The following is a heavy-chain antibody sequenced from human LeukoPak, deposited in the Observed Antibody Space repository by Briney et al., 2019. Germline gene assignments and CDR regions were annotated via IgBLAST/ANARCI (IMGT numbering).Heavy chain of an antibody. CDR3: AKGYSVAGTSY. Sequence: GGSLRLSCAASGFTFSSYAMSWVRQTPGKGLEWVSAISGSGGSTYYADSVKGRFTISRDNSKNTLYLQMNSLRAEDTAVYYCAKGYSVAGTSYWGQGTLVTVSS. J-gene: IGHJ4*02. CDR1: GFTFSSYA. CDR2: ISGSGGST. D-gene: IGHD6-19*01. V-gene: IGHV3-23*01.